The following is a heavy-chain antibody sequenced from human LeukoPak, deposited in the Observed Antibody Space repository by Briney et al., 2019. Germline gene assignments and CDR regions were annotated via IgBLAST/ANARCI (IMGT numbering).Heavy chain of an antibody. Sequence: SGGSLRLSCAASGFTFSSYSMNWVRQAPGKGLEWVSSISSSSSYIYYADSVKGRFTISRDNAKNSPYLQMNSLRAEDTAVYYCARGTTRASQGWFDPWGQGTLVTVSS. V-gene: IGHV3-21*01. CDR2: ISSSSSYI. D-gene: IGHD1-1*01. CDR3: ARGTTRASQGWFDP. J-gene: IGHJ5*02. CDR1: GFTFSSYS.